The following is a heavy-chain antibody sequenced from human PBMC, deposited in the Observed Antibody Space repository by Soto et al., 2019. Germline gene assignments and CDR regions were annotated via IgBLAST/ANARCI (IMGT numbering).Heavy chain of an antibody. V-gene: IGHV3-30*18. CDR1: GFTFSSYG. D-gene: IGHD6-19*01. Sequence: QVPLVESGGGVVQPGRSLRLSCAASGFTFSSYGMHWVRQAPGKGLEWVAVISYDGSNKYYADSVKGRFTISRDNSKNTLYLQMNSLRAEDTAVYYCAKGRYSSGWWFDYWGQGTLVTVSS. J-gene: IGHJ5*01. CDR2: ISYDGSNK. CDR3: AKGRYSSGWWFDY.